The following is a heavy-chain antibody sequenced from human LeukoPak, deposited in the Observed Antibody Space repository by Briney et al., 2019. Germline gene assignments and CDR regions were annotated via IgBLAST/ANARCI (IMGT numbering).Heavy chain of an antibody. D-gene: IGHD1/OR15-1a*01. V-gene: IGHV1-8*01. Sequence: GASVKVSCKASGYTFTNYDINWVRQATGQGLEWMGWMNPNSGNTGYAQKFHGRVTMTRNTSISTAYMELSSLKSEDTAVYYCARGTRTQAPWGQGTLVTVSS. CDR1: GYTFTNYD. CDR3: ARGTRTQAP. CDR2: MNPNSGNT. J-gene: IGHJ5*02.